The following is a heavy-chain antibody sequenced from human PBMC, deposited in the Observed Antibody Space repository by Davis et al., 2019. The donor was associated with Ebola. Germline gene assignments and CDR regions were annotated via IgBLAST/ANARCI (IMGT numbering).Heavy chain of an antibody. V-gene: IGHV4-39*07. D-gene: IGHD5-18*01. J-gene: IGHJ3*02. Sequence: MPSETLSLTCTVSGGSIISSSSYWGWIRQPPRKGLEWIGSIYYSGITYYNPSLKSRVTISVDTSKNQFSLKLTSVTAADTAVYYCARDTPMRGVDIWGQGTMVTVSS. CDR2: IYYSGIT. CDR1: GGSIISSSSY. CDR3: ARDTPMRGVDI.